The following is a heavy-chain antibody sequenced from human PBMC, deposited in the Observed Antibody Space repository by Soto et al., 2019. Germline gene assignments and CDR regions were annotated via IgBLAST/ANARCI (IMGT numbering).Heavy chain of an antibody. D-gene: IGHD4-4*01. Sequence: QVQLVQSGAEVKKPGSSVKVSCKASGGTFSTYTITWVRQAPGQVLEWLGRIIPIIGIITYAQKFQGRVTISADKFTGTAYMELTGLRSDDTAVYYCAGDPDSHYNDSHASSYPWGQGTLVTVSS. V-gene: IGHV1-69*08. CDR3: AGDPDSHYNDSHASSYP. J-gene: IGHJ5*02. CDR2: IIPIIGII. CDR1: GGTFSTYT.